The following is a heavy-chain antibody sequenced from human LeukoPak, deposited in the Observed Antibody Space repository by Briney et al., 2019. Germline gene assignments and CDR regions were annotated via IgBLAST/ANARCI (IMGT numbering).Heavy chain of an antibody. V-gene: IGHV4-4*02. Sequence: SETLSLTCAVSGGSISSSNWWSWVRQPPGKGLEWIGEIYHSGSTNYNPSLKSRLTISVDTSKYHFSLKVNSVTVADTAVYYCARLNLRLGAWDYWGQGTLVTVSS. D-gene: IGHD3-16*01. J-gene: IGHJ4*02. CDR2: IYHSGST. CDR1: GGSISSSNW. CDR3: ARLNLRLGAWDY.